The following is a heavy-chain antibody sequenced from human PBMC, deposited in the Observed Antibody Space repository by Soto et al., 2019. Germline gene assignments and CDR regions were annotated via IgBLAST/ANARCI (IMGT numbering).Heavy chain of an antibody. CDR2: IYSGGST. V-gene: IGHV3-66*01. CDR3: ARDHSPYYYGSGRPLDYYYYYYMDV. D-gene: IGHD3-10*01. CDR1: GFTVSSNY. J-gene: IGHJ6*03. Sequence: GGSLRLSCAASGFTVSSNYMSWVRQAPGKGLEWVSVIYSGGSTYYADSVKGRFTISRDNSKNTLYLQMNSLRAEDTAVYYCARDHSPYYYGSGRPLDYYYYYYMDVWGKGTTVTVSS.